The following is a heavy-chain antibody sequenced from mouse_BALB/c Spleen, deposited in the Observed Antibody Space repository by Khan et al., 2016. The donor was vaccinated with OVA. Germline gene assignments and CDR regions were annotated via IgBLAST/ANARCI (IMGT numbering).Heavy chain of an antibody. V-gene: IGHV2-6*02. CDR3: ARWFDCFSFLYAMDY. CDR1: GFSLTSYG. D-gene: IGHD2-2*01. J-gene: IGHJ4*01. CDR2: IWSDGST. Sequence: QVQLKESGPGLVAPSQSLSITCTVSGFSLTSYGVHWVRQPPGKGLEWLVVIWSDGSTNYNSVLKSRLSISKDNSKSQVFLKMNSLQTDDTAIYYCARWFDCFSFLYAMDYWGQGTSVTVSS.